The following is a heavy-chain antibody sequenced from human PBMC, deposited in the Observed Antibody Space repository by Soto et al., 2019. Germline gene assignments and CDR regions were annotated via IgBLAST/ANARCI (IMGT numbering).Heavy chain of an antibody. Sequence: LRLSCAASGFTFSSFTMNWVRQAPGKGLEWVASISRSSIYIYYSDSVKGRVTISRDNAKNSLYLQMNSLRAEDTAIYYCAREELDYWGQGTLVTVSS. CDR1: GFTFSSFT. CDR3: AREELDY. CDR2: ISRSSIYI. J-gene: IGHJ4*02. D-gene: IGHD1-1*01. V-gene: IGHV3-21*01.